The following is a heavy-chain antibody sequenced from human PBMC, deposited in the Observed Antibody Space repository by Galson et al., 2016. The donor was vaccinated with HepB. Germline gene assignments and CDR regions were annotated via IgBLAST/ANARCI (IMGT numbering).Heavy chain of an antibody. V-gene: IGHV3-30*03. CDR2: ISIDGSYQ. CDR1: GFTFSTSW. CDR3: ARESGTSGHAGWFDP. J-gene: IGHJ5*02. D-gene: IGHD2-2*01. Sequence: SLRLSCAASGFTFSTSWMHWVRQAPGKGLEWVAGISIDGSYQHYADSVKGRFTISRDNSKNTLFLQMDSLRVEDTAVYYCARESGTSGHAGWFDPWGQGTLVTVSS.